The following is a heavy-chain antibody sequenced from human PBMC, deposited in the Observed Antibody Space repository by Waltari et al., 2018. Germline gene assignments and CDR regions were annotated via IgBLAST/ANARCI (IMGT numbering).Heavy chain of an antibody. Sequence: QLQLQESGPGLVKPSETLSLTCTVSGGSISSRSYYWGWIRQPPGKGLEWIGSIYYSGSTYYNPSLKSRVTISVDTSKNQFSLKLSSVTAADTAVYYCARLSGWYYFDYWGQGTLVTVSS. CDR2: IYYSGST. J-gene: IGHJ4*02. D-gene: IGHD6-19*01. CDR3: ARLSGWYYFDY. V-gene: IGHV4-39*01. CDR1: GGSISSRSYY.